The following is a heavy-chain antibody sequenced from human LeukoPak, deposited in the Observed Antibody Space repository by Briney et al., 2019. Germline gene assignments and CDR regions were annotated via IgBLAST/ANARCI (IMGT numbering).Heavy chain of an antibody. CDR2: TNHSGST. CDR1: GGSFSGYY. J-gene: IGHJ4*02. V-gene: IGHV4-34*01. D-gene: IGHD6-19*01. CDR3: ARGSIAVAGTAIDY. Sequence: SSETLSLTCAVYGGSFSGYYWSWIRQPPGKGLEWIGETNHSGSTNYNPSLKSRVTISVDTSKNQFSLKLSSVTAADTAVYYCARGSIAVAGTAIDYWGQGTLVTVSS.